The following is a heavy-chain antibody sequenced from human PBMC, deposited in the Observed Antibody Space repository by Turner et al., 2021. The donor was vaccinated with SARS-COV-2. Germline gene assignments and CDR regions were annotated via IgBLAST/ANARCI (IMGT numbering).Heavy chain of an antibody. CDR3: TTDIGPITIFGVATRYGMDV. Sequence: EVQLVESGGGLVKPGGSLRLCCAASGFTFSHAWMSWVRQAPGKGLEWVGRIKSKTEGGTTDYAAPVKGRFTISRDDSKNTLYLQMNSLKTEDTAVYYCTTDIGPITIFGVATRYGMDVWGQGTTVTVSS. V-gene: IGHV3-15*01. J-gene: IGHJ6*02. D-gene: IGHD3-3*01. CDR1: GFTFSHAW. CDR2: IKSKTEGGTT.